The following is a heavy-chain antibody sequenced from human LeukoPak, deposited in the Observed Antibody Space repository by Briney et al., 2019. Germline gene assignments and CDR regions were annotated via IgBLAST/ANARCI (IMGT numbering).Heavy chain of an antibody. CDR3: ARSGYNRPDRPVDY. CDR1: GGTFSSYA. D-gene: IGHD1-1*01. V-gene: IGHV1-69*06. Sequence: SVTVSCKASGGTFSSYAISWVRQAPGQGLEWMGGIIPIFGTANYAQKFQGRVTITADKSTSTAYMELSSLRSEDTAVYYCARSGYNRPDRPVDYWGQGTLVTVSS. J-gene: IGHJ4*02. CDR2: IIPIFGTA.